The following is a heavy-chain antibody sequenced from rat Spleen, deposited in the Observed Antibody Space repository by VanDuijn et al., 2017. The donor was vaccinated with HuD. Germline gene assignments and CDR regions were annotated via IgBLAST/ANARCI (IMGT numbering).Heavy chain of an antibody. CDR1: GFTFNNYW. CDR2: ISTGGGNT. Sequence: EVQLVESGGGLVQPGRSLKLSCVASGFTFNNYWMSWIRQAPTKGLEWIASISTGGGNTYYRDSVKGRFTISRDNAKNTQYLQMDSLRSEDTATYYCARRHYGYTDYFDYWGQGVMVTVSS. V-gene: IGHV5S13*01. CDR3: ARRHYGYTDYFDY. D-gene: IGHD1-9*01. J-gene: IGHJ2*01.